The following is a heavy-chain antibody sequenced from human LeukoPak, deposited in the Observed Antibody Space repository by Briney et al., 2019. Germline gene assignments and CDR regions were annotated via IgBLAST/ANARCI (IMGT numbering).Heavy chain of an antibody. CDR2: INHSGST. J-gene: IGHJ4*02. CDR1: GGSFSGYY. CDR3: ARGNGGITMVRGVITNPSFDY. Sequence: SETLSLTCAVYGGSFSGYYWSWIRQPPGRGLEWIGEINHSGSTNYNPSLKSRVTISVDTSKNQFSLKLSSVTAADTAVYYCARGNGGITMVRGVITNPSFDYWGQGTLVTVSS. V-gene: IGHV4-34*01. D-gene: IGHD3-10*01.